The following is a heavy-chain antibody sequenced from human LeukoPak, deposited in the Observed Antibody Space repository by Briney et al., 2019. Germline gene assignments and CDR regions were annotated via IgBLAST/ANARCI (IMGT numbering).Heavy chain of an antibody. CDR3: ARDRQEYSYGANFDY. Sequence: ASVKVSCKASGYTFTGYYMHWVRQAPGQGLEWMGWINLNSGGANYAQKFQGRVTMTRDTSISTAYMELSRLRSDDTAVYYCARDRQEYSYGANFDYWGQGTLVTVSS. CDR1: GYTFTGYY. J-gene: IGHJ4*02. D-gene: IGHD5-18*01. CDR2: INLNSGGA. V-gene: IGHV1-2*02.